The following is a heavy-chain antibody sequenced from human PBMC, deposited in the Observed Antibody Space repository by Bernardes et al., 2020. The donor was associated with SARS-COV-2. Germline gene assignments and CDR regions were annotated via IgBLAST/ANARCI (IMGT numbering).Heavy chain of an antibody. D-gene: IGHD3-22*01. CDR1: GFTFSSYG. CDR3: AKELIRYYAHGHHKMDV. J-gene: IGHJ6*02. CDR2: LSYDGSSK. V-gene: IGHV3-30*18. Sequence: GGSLRLSCAASGFTFSSYGMHWVRQAPGKGLEWVALLSYDGSSKYYEDSVKGRFTISRDNSKNTLYLQMNSLRPDDTAVYYCAKELIRYYAHGHHKMDVWGRGTTVTVSS.